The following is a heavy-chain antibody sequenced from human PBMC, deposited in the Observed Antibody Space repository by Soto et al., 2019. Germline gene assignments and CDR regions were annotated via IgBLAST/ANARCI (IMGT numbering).Heavy chain of an antibody. D-gene: IGHD3-3*01. Sequence: SETLSLTCAVYGGSFSGYYWSWIRQPPGKGLEWIGEINHSGSTNYNPSLKSRVTISVDTSKNQFSLKLSSVTAADTAVYYCARGAPIFGVVISANWFDPWGQGTLVTVSS. CDR1: GGSFSGYY. CDR2: INHSGST. CDR3: ARGAPIFGVVISANWFDP. V-gene: IGHV4-34*01. J-gene: IGHJ5*02.